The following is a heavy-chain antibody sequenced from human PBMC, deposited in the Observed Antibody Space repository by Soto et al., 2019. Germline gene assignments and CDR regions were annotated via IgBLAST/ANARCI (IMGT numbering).Heavy chain of an antibody. D-gene: IGHD6-6*01. CDR2: IIPIFGTA. V-gene: IGHV1-69*13. Sequence: SVKVSCKASGGTFSSYAISWVRQAPGQGLEWMGGIIPIFGTANYAQKFQGRVTITADESTSTAYLELSSLRSEDTAVYYCARVGSSNYYYGMDVWGQGTTVTVSS. CDR1: GGTFSSYA. CDR3: ARVGSSNYYYGMDV. J-gene: IGHJ6*02.